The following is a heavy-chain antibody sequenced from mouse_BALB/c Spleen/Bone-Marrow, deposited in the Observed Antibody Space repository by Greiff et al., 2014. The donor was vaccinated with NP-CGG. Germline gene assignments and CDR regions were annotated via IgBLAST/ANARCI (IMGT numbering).Heavy chain of an antibody. CDR2: PNPGSGGS. Sequence: VQLQQSGAELVRPGTSVKVSCKASGYAFTNYLIEWLKQRPGQGLEWIGVPNPGSGGSHYNEKFKGKATLTADKSSSTAYMQLSSLTSDDSAVYFCARSTTVKDYFDYWGQGTTLTVSS. V-gene: IGHV1-54*01. CDR1: GYAFTNYL. J-gene: IGHJ2*01. D-gene: IGHD1-1*01. CDR3: ARSTTVKDYFDY.